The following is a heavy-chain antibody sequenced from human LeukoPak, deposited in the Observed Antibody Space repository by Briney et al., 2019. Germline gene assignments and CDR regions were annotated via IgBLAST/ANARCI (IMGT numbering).Heavy chain of an antibody. CDR1: GYTFTSYY. CDR2: INPSGGST. CDR3: ARDRGAVRAARPAYYFDY. D-gene: IGHD6-6*01. V-gene: IGHV1-46*01. Sequence: ASVKVSCKASGYTFTSYYMHWVRQAPGQGLEWMGIINPSGGSTSYAQEFQGRVTMTRDMSTSTVYMELSSLRSEDTAVYYCARDRGAVRAARPAYYFDYWGQGTLVTVSS. J-gene: IGHJ4*02.